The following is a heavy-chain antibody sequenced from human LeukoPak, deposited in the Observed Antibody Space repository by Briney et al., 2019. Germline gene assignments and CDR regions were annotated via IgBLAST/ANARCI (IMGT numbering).Heavy chain of an antibody. CDR1: GFTFSGYY. V-gene: IGHV3-11*01. CDR2: ISSSGSTI. CDR3: ARDDRSYDYVWGSYRSWFDP. J-gene: IGHJ5*02. D-gene: IGHD3-16*02. Sequence: GGSLRLSCAASGFTFSGYYMSWIPQAPGKGLEWVSYISSSGSTIYYADSVKGRFTISRDNAKNSLYLQMNSLRAEDTAVYYCARDDRSYDYVWGSYRSWFDPWGQGTLVTVSS.